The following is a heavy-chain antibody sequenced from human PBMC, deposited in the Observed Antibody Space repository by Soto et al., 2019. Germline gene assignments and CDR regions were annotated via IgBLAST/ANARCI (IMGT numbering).Heavy chain of an antibody. CDR3: ARRYGGGFDY. CDR2: IYSSGST. CDR1: GGSISSYY. D-gene: IGHD3-10*01. V-gene: IGHV4-59*08. Sequence: QVQLLESGPGLVKPSETLSLTCTVSGGSISSYYWSWIRQPPGKGLEWIGYIYSSGSTNYNPSLKGRVTISVDTSKNQSSLKLSSVTAADTAVYYCARRYGGGFDYWGQGTLVTVSS. J-gene: IGHJ4*02.